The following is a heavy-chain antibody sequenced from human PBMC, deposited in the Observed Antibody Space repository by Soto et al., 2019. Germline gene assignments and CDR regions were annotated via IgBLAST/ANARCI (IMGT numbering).Heavy chain of an antibody. Sequence: SETLSLTCAGYGGSFSGYYWSWIRQPPGKGLEWIGEINHRGSTNYNPSLKSRVTISVDTSKNQFSLKLSSVTAADTAVYYCARGPDLSPVTYFDYWGQGTLVTVSS. CDR1: GGSFSGYY. J-gene: IGHJ4*02. CDR2: INHRGST. CDR3: ARGPDLSPVTYFDY. V-gene: IGHV4-34*01. D-gene: IGHD4-17*01.